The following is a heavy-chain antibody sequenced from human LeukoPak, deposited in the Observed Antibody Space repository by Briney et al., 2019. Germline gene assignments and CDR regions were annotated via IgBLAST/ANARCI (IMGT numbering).Heavy chain of an antibody. CDR2: FDPEDGET. CDR3: ATSELTYYYDSSGYYYGG. V-gene: IGHV1-24*01. J-gene: IGHJ4*02. D-gene: IGHD3-22*01. Sequence: ASVKVSYKASGYTFTGYYMHWVRQAPGKGLEWMGGFDPEDGETIYAQKFQGRVTMTEDTSTDTAYMELSSLRSEDTAVYYCATSELTYYYDSSGYYYGGWGQGTLVTVSS. CDR1: GYTFTGYY.